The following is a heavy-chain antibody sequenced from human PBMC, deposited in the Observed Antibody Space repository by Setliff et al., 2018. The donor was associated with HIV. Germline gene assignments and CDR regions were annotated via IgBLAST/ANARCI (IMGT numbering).Heavy chain of an antibody. CDR1: GGSISSSVYY. D-gene: IGHD3-16*01. J-gene: IGHJ5*02. Sequence: PSETLSLTCTVSGGSISSSVYYWGWIRQPPGKGLEWIGNIYYSGSTYYNPSLKSRITISVDTSKNQFSLYLNSVTATDTAVYYCAKRTFGSGRLDPWGQGTLVTVSS. CDR2: IYYSGST. V-gene: IGHV4-39*01. CDR3: AKRTFGSGRLDP.